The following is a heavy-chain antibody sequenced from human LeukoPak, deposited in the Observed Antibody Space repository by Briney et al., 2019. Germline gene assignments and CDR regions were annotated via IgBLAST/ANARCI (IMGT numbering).Heavy chain of an antibody. Sequence: SETLSLTCTVSGGSISSGSYYWSWIRQPAGKGLEWIRRIYTRGSTNYNPPLKRRVTISVDKSKNQYSLKLSAVTAADTAVYYCARRRRAAAGPAPSYYFDYWGQGTLVTVSS. CDR1: GGSISSGSYY. D-gene: IGHD6-13*01. CDR2: IYTRGST. J-gene: IGHJ4*02. CDR3: ARRRRAAAGPAPSYYFDY. V-gene: IGHV4-61*02.